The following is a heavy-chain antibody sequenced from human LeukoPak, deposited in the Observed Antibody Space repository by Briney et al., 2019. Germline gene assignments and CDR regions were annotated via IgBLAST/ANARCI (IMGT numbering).Heavy chain of an antibody. CDR1: GFTVSSNY. CDR2: IYSGGST. CDR3: ARVWAAAQGGPWFDP. V-gene: IGHV3-53*01. D-gene: IGHD6-13*01. Sequence: GGSLRLSCAASGFTVSSNYMSWVRQAPGKGLEWVSVIYSGGSTYYADSVKGRFTISRDNSKNTLYLQTNSLRAEDTAVYYCARVWAAAQGGPWFDPWGQGTLVTVSS. J-gene: IGHJ5*02.